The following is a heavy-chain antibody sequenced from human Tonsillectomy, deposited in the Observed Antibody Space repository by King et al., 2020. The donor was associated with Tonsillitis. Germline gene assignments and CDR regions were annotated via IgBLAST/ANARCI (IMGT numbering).Heavy chain of an antibody. Sequence: VQLQESGPGLVKPSETLSLTCTVSGGSISSYYWSWIRQPAGKGLEWIGRIYTSGSTNYNPSLKSRVTMSVDTSKNQFSLKLSSVTAADTAVYYCARDYRKIPGFGVVNRNAFDIWGQGTMVTVSS. D-gene: IGHD3-3*01. V-gene: IGHV4-4*07. CDR2: IYTSGST. CDR3: ARDYRKIPGFGVVNRNAFDI. CDR1: GGSISSYY. J-gene: IGHJ3*02.